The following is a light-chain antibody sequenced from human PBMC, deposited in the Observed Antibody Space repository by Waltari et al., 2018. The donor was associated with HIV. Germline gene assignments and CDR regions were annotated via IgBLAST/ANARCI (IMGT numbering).Light chain of an antibody. V-gene: IGLV1-47*01. Sequence: QSVLTQPPSASGTPGQRVTISCSGSNSNIGNNDVYWYQQLPGTAPRLLIRENRQRPSGVPDRFSGSRSGTSASLDIRGLRSDDEAIYHCATWDDGLSAPVFGGGTSLAVL. CDR3: ATWDDGLSAPV. CDR2: ENR. CDR1: NSNIGNND. J-gene: IGLJ3*02.